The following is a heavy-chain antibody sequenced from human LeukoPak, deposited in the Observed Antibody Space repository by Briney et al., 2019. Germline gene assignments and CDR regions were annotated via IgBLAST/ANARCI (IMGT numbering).Heavy chain of an antibody. CDR3: ARRDYGSGSYYYFDY. V-gene: IGHV5-51*01. D-gene: IGHD3-10*01. J-gene: IGHJ4*02. CDR1: GYSFTTYW. CDR2: IYPSDSDT. Sequence: GESLKISCKGSGYSFTTYWIGWVRQMPGKGLEWMGSIYPSDSDTRYRPSFQGQVTISADKSISTAYLQWSSLKASDTAMYYCARRDYGSGSYYYFDYWGQGTLVTVSS.